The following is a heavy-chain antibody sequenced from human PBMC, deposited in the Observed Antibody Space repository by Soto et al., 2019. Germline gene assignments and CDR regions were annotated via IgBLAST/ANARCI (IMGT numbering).Heavy chain of an antibody. D-gene: IGHD3-10*01. V-gene: IGHV4-4*02. Sequence: SETLSLTCAVSSGSISSSNWWSWVRQPPGKGLEWIGEIYHSGSTNYNPSLKSRVTISVDKSKNQFSLKLSSVTAADTAVYYCARAVDYYGSGSYLDYWGQGTLVTVSS. CDR3: ARAVDYYGSGSYLDY. CDR2: IYHSGST. J-gene: IGHJ4*02. CDR1: SGSISSSNW.